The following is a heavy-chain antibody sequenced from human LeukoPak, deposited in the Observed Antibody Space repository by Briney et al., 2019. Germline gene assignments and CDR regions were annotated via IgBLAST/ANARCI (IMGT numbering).Heavy chain of an antibody. CDR3: AHRQVTTSSEWFDP. D-gene: IGHD5-18*01. V-gene: IGHV2-5*02. CDR1: GGSISSSSYY. CDR2: IYWDDDK. Sequence: TLSLTCTVSGGSISSSSYYWGWIRQPPGKALEWLALIYWDDDKHYSPSLKSRLTITKDTSNNQVVLRMTNMDPVDTATYYCAHRQVTTSSEWFDPWGQGTLVTVSS. J-gene: IGHJ5*02.